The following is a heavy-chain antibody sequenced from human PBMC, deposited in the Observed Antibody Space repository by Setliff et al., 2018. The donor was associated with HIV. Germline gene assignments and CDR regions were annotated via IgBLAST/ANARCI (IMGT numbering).Heavy chain of an antibody. V-gene: IGHV5-51*01. D-gene: IGHD3-9*01. CDR1: GYTFSIYW. CDR3: ARAPNSPAYSNIFYADP. CDR2: LYPEDSDT. J-gene: IGHJ5*02. Sequence: PGESLKISCQTSGYTFSIYWIGWVRQRPGKGLEWMAILYPEDSDTRYSPSFQGKVTISADKSTGTAYLQWRRLKASDTAMYFCARAPNSPAYSNIFYADPWGQGTLVTVSS.